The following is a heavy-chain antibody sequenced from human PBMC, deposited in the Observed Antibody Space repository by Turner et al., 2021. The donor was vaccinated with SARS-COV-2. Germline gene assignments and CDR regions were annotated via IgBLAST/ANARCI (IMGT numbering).Heavy chain of an antibody. CDR1: GGTFSSYA. J-gene: IGHJ6*02. D-gene: IGHD6-13*01. Sequence: QVQRVQSGTEVKKPGSSVKVSCKASGGTFSSYAISWGRQAPGEGLEWRVGIIPIFGTANSAQKFQVRVTVTADESTSTAYMELSSLRSEDTAVYYCARDSQQQPMDVWGQGTTVTVSS. CDR2: IIPIFGTA. V-gene: IGHV1-69*01. CDR3: ARDSQQQPMDV.